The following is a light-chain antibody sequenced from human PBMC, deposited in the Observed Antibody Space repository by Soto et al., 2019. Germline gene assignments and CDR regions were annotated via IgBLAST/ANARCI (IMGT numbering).Light chain of an antibody. CDR3: VAWDDSLNGVV. CDR1: SSNIGSNT. V-gene: IGLV1-44*01. J-gene: IGLJ2*01. CDR2: SND. Sequence: QSVLTQPPSASGTPGQRVTISCSGSSSNIGSNTVNWYQHLPGTAPKVLIYSNDQRPSGVPDRFSGSKSGTSASLAISGLQSEDEADYYCVAWDDSLNGVVFGGGTQLTVL.